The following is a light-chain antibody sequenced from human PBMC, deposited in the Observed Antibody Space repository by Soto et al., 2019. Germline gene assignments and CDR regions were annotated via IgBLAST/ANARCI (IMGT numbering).Light chain of an antibody. CDR3: SSYTGASTYV. CDR2: DVS. Sequence: QSALTQPASVSGSPGQSITISCTGTSSDVGGYNYVSWYQQHPGKAPKLMIYDVSNRPSGVSARLSGSKSGDTASLTISGLQAEDEADYYCSSYTGASTYVFGTGTQLTVL. CDR1: SSDVGGYNY. J-gene: IGLJ1*01. V-gene: IGLV2-14*01.